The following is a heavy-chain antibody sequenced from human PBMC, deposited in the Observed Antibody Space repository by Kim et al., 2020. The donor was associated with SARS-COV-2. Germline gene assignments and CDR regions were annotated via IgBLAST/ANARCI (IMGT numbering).Heavy chain of an antibody. V-gene: IGHV3-48*02. Sequence: GGSLRLSCAAFGFSFSSHSVSWVRQAPGKGLEWVSYISDSGTTIYYADSVKGRFTLSRDNAKNSLYLQMNSLRDEDTAVYYCARAGLSVVGVAASNYYYYGMDDWGQGTTVTVSS. CDR3: ARAGLSVVGVAASNYYYYGMDD. CDR1: GFSFSSHS. D-gene: IGHD2-15*01. CDR2: ISDSGTTI. J-gene: IGHJ6*02.